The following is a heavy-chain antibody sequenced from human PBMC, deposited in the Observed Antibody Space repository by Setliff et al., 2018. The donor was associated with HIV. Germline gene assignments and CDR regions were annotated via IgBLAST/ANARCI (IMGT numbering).Heavy chain of an antibody. CDR2: ISYDGSNK. CDR1: GFTLSSYG. CDR3: ARNYGDYRGYFDH. V-gene: IGHV3-30*03. D-gene: IGHD4-17*01. Sequence: PGGSLRLSCAASGFTLSSYGMHWVRQAPGKGLEWVAVISYDGSNKYYADSVKGRFTISRDNSKNTLYLQMNSLRAEDTAVYYCARNYGDYRGYFDHWGQGTLVTVSS. J-gene: IGHJ4*02.